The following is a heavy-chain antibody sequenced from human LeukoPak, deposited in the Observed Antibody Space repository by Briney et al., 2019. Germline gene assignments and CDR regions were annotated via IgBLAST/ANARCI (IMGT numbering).Heavy chain of an antibody. CDR1: GFTFSSYA. J-gene: IGHJ4*02. CDR3: AKLGPTMIVVVIASYFDY. D-gene: IGHD3-22*01. V-gene: IGHV3-23*01. CDR2: ISGSGCST. Sequence: GSLRLSCAASGFTFSSYAMSWVRQAPGRGLEWVSAISGSGCSTYYADSVKGRFTISRDNSKNTLYLQMNSLRAEDTAVYYCAKLGPTMIVVVIASYFDYWGQGTLVTVSS.